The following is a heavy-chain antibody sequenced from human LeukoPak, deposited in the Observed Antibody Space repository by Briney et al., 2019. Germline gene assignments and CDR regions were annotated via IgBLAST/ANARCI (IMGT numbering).Heavy chain of an antibody. CDR3: ARSPGPDLNYYDTSGSYYFDY. Sequence: NPSQTLSLTCTVSGGSISSGSYYWSWIRQPAGKGLEWIGRLYTSGSTNYSPSLKSRVTTSVDASKNHFSLRLTSVTAADTAVYHCARSPGPDLNYYDTSGSYYFDYWGQGTLVTVSS. CDR2: LYTSGST. J-gene: IGHJ4*02. V-gene: IGHV4-61*02. CDR1: GGSISSGSYY. D-gene: IGHD3-22*01.